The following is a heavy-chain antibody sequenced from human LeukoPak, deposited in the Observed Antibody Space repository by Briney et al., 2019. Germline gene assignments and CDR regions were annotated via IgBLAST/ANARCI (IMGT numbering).Heavy chain of an antibody. Sequence: GGSLRLSCAASGFTFSSYSLNWVRQAPGKGLEWVSYVSSSSSSIHYAESVKGRFTISRDNAKNSLTLQMNSLRAEDTALYYCAREMTGYSSSAIDYWGQGTLVTVSS. J-gene: IGHJ4*02. V-gene: IGHV3-48*01. D-gene: IGHD6-13*01. CDR3: AREMTGYSSSAIDY. CDR1: GFTFSSYS. CDR2: VSSSSSSI.